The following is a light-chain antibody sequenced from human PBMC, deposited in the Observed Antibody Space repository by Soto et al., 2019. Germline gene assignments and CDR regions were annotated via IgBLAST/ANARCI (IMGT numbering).Light chain of an antibody. V-gene: IGKV3-20*01. CDR3: QHYGTSLYT. CDR2: GAS. Sequence: DIVLTQSPGTLSLSPGERATLSCRASQIISSTYLGWYQQKPGQAPRLLIYGASSRATGIPDRFSGSGSGTDCSLTIIRLEPEDCAVYYCQHYGTSLYTLGQGTKLEI. J-gene: IGKJ2*01. CDR1: QIISSTY.